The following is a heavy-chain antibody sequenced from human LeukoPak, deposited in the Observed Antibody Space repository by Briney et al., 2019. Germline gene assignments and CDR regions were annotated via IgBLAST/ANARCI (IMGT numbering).Heavy chain of an antibody. CDR3: ARGSTYYDSSGQVPFDY. CDR1: GFTYSSYS. CDR2: ISGSSSTI. D-gene: IGHD3-22*01. J-gene: IGHJ4*02. V-gene: IGHV3-48*01. Sequence: GGSLRLSCAASGFTYSSYSMNWVRQAPGKGLEWGSYISGSSSTIYYADSVKGRFTISRDNGKNTLYLQMNSLRAEDTAVYYCARGSTYYDSSGQVPFDYWGQGTLVTVSS.